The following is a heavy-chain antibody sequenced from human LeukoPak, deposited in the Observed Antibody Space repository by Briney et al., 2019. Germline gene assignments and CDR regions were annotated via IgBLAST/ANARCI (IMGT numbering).Heavy chain of an antibody. CDR2: INSDESDT. J-gene: IGHJ3*01. V-gene: IGHV3-74*01. Sequence: GGPLRLSCAASGFTFSNYWMHWVRHAPGKALVWVSRINSDESDTNYADSVKGRFTISRDNARNTVYLQMNSLRAEDTAVYYCARGWVPSDITLKWGQGTMVTVSS. CDR1: GFTFSNYW. D-gene: IGHD3-22*01. CDR3: ARGWVPSDITLK.